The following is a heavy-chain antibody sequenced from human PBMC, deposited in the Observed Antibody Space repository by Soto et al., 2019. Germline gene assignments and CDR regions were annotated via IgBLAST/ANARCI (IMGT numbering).Heavy chain of an antibody. CDR1: GFSVSSNY. D-gene: IGHD1-26*01. Sequence: GGSLRLSCAISGFSVSSNYLSWVRQAPGKGLEWVSVHYSGGSTYYADSVQGRFTISRDKSNNTLYLQMRRVRAEDTAVYFCARHRHPRGTVGATSPLDPWGQGTQITVSS. CDR2: HYSGGST. J-gene: IGHJ5*02. CDR3: ARHRHPRGTVGATSPLDP. V-gene: IGHV3-53*01.